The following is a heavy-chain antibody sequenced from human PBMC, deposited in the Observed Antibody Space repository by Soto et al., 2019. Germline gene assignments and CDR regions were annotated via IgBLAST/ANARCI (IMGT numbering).Heavy chain of an antibody. Sequence: EVQLVESGGGLVKPGGSLRLSCAASGFTFSSYSMNWVRQAPGKGLEWVSSISSSSSYIYYADSVKGRFTISRDNAKNSLYLQRNSLRAEDTAVYYCARVGIGCGGDCHLDYWGQGTLVTVSS. CDR1: GFTFSSYS. CDR2: ISSSSSYI. V-gene: IGHV3-21*01. D-gene: IGHD2-21*02. J-gene: IGHJ4*02. CDR3: ARVGIGCGGDCHLDY.